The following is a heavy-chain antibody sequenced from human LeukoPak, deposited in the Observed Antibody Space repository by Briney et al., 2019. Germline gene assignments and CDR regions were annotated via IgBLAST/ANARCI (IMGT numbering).Heavy chain of an antibody. V-gene: IGHV3-21*01. D-gene: IGHD1-26*01. Sequence: GGSLRLSCAASGFTFSSYSMNWVRQAPGKGLEWVSSISSSSSYIYYADSVKGRFTISRDSAKNSLYLQMNSLRAEDTAVYYCARDPEVGATVNFDYWGQGTLVTVSS. CDR3: ARDPEVGATVNFDY. J-gene: IGHJ4*02. CDR1: GFTFSSYS. CDR2: ISSSSSYI.